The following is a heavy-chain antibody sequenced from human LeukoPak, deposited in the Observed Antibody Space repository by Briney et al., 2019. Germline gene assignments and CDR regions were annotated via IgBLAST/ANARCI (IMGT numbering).Heavy chain of an antibody. CDR3: AREEEEMATPLDY. J-gene: IGHJ4*02. Sequence: GGSLRLSCAASGSTFSSYWMSWVRQAPGKGLEWVANIKQDGSEKYYVDSVKGRFTISRDNAKNSLYLQMNSLRAEDTAVYYCAREEEEMATPLDYWGQGTLVTVSS. CDR1: GSTFSSYW. CDR2: IKQDGSEK. V-gene: IGHV3-7*01. D-gene: IGHD5-24*01.